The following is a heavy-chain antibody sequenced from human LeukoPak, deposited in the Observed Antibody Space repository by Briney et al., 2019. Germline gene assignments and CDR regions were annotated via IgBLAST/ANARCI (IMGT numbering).Heavy chain of an antibody. CDR3: AKGYMVRGVIISY. D-gene: IGHD3-10*01. CDR1: GFTFSSYA. J-gene: IGHJ4*02. V-gene: IGHV3-23*01. CDR2: ISGSGGST. Sequence: GGSLRLSCAASGFTFSSYAMSWVRQAPGKGLEWVSAISGSGGSTYYADSVKGRFTISRDNSKNTLYLQMNSPRAEDTAVYYCAKGYMVRGVIISYWGQGTLVTVSS.